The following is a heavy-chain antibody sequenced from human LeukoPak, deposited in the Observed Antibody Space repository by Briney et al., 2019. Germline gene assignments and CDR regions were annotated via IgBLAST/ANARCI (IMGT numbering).Heavy chain of an antibody. CDR1: GYTFTSYD. CDR2: MNPNSGNT. CDR3: AVSYSYGNLFDY. Sequence: EASVKVSCKASGYTFTSYDINRVRQATGQGLEWMGWMNPNSGNTGYAQKFQGRVTMTRNTSISTAYMELSSLRSEDTAVYYCAVSYSYGNLFDYWGQGTLVTVSS. D-gene: IGHD5-18*01. V-gene: IGHV1-8*01. J-gene: IGHJ4*02.